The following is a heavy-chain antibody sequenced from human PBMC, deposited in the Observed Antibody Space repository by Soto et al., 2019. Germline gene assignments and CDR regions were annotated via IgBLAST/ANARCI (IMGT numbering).Heavy chain of an antibody. CDR1: GFNFKAYG. V-gene: IGHV3-49*04. Sequence: GGSLRLSCVASGFNFKAYGMHWVRQAAGKGLEWVGLIRSKAYGGRIEYAASVKGRFTISRDDSKSIAYLQMNSLKTEDTAVYYCTRAAIEATSTTHYYYGLDVWGQGTTVTVSS. D-gene: IGHD1-1*01. CDR3: TRAAIEATSTTHYYYGLDV. J-gene: IGHJ6*02. CDR2: IRSKAYGGRI.